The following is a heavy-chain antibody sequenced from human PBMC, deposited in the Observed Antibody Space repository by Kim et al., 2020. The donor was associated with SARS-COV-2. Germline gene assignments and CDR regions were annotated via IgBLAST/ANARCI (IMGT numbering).Heavy chain of an antibody. V-gene: IGHV3-74*01. J-gene: IGHJ6*02. Sequence: GGSLRLSCAASGFTFSNYWMHWVRQAPGKGLVWVSRINSDGSSTNYADSVKGRFTISRDNTKNTLYLQMNSLRAEDTAVYYCARDPVAYYYFYGMDVWGQGTTVTVSS. CDR3: ARDPVAYYYFYGMDV. CDR1: GFTFSNYW. CDR2: INSDGSST.